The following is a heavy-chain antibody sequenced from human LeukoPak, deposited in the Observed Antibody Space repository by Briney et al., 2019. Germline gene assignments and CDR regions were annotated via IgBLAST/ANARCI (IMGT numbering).Heavy chain of an antibody. CDR3: AKDRSDPYYDFWSGYADYGMDV. CDR1: GFTLSSYA. J-gene: IGHJ6*02. D-gene: IGHD3-3*01. V-gene: IGHV3-23*01. Sequence: GGSLRLSCAASGFTLSSYAMSGVRQAPGKGLEWVSAISGIGGSTYYADSVKGPFTISRDNSKNTLYLQMNSLRAEDTAVYYCAKDRSDPYYDFWSGYADYGMDVWGQGTTVTVSS. CDR2: ISGIGGST.